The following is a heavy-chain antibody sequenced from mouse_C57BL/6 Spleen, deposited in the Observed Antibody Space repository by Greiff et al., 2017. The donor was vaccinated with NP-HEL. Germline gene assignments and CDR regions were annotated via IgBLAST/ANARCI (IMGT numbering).Heavy chain of an antibody. D-gene: IGHD1-1*01. CDR2: ISSGGDYI. CDR1: GFTFSSYA. CDR3: TREVYDWYFDV. J-gene: IGHJ1*03. V-gene: IGHV5-9-1*02. Sequence: EVKLMESGEGLVKPGGSLKLSCAASGFTFSSYAMSWVRQTPDKRLEWVAYISSGGDYIYYADPVKGRFTISRDNARNTLYLQMSSVKAEDTAMYYCTREVYDWYFDVWGTGTTVTVSS.